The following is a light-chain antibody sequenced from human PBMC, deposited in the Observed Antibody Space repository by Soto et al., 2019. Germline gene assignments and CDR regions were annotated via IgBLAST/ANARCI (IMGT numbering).Light chain of an antibody. CDR1: QDISIY. CDR2: AAS. Sequence: IQLTQSPSSLSASVGDSVTITCRASQDISIYLAWYQQKPGKAPNLLIYAASSLQSGVPSRFSGRGSGTDFTLTIYSLQAEDFATYYCQQYETFSGTFGPGTKVEI. V-gene: IGKV1-9*01. CDR3: QQYETFSGT. J-gene: IGKJ1*01.